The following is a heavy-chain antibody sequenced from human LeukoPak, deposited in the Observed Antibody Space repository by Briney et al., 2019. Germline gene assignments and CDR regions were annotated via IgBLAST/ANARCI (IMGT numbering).Heavy chain of an antibody. CDR3: VTVRSRWYFDL. CDR2: TYHSGSP. Sequence: SETPSLARAVSGSSIRSVSYWAWIRQPPGKDLNWIGSTYHSGSPYFMPPFHSRVTISLDRSKTKSSLNLTSVPSPNPAVYFCVTVRSRWYFDLWGRGTLVTVSS. J-gene: IGHJ2*01. V-gene: IGHV4-38-2*01. CDR1: GSSIRSVSY. D-gene: IGHD3-10*01.